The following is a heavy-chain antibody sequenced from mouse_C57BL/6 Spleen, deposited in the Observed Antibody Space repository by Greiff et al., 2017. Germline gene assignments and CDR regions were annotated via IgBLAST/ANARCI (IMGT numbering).Heavy chain of an antibody. CDR3: ARDGTGPYYFDY. CDR2: ISDGGSYT. D-gene: IGHD4-1*01. CDR1: GFTFSSYA. J-gene: IGHJ2*01. V-gene: IGHV5-4*01. Sequence: EVHLVESGGGLVKPGGSLKLSCAASGFTFSSYAMSWVRQTPEKRLEWVATISDGGSYTYYPENVKGRFTISRDNAKNNLYLQMSHLKSEDTAMYYCARDGTGPYYFDYWGQGTTLTVSS.